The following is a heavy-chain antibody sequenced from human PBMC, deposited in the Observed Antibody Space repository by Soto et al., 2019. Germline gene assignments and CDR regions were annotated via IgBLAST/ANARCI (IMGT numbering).Heavy chain of an antibody. CDR3: ARGNVVVTAPGAFDI. CDR2: IIPIFGTA. J-gene: IGHJ3*02. Sequence: QVQLVQSGAEVKKPGSSVKVSCKASGGTFSSYAISWVRQAPGQGLEWMGGIIPIFGTANYGQKCQGRVTISADESTSTAYMELGSLRSEDTAVYYCARGNVVVTAPGAFDIWGQGTMVTVSS. D-gene: IGHD2-21*02. CDR1: GGTFSSYA. V-gene: IGHV1-69*01.